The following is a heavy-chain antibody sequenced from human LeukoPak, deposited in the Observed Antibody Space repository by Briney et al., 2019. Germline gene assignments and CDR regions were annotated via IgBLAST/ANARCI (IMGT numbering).Heavy chain of an antibody. CDR2: IYYSGST. J-gene: IGHJ6*02. CDR3: ARDGSYCSSTSCYISGMDV. Sequence: SETLSLTCTVSGGSISSGGYYWSWIRQHPGKGLEWIGYIYYSGSTYYNPSLKSRVTISVDTSKNQFSLKLSSVTAADTAVYYCARDGSYCSSTSCYISGMDVWGQGTTVTVSS. V-gene: IGHV4-31*03. CDR1: GGSISSGGYY. D-gene: IGHD2-2*02.